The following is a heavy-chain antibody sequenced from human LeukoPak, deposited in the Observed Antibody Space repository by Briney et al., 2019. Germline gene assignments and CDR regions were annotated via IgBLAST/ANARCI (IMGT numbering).Heavy chain of an antibody. Sequence: GGSLRLSCAASGFTFSSYAMTWVRQAPGKGLEWVSGISGSGASTYYAGSVQGRFSISRDNSENTLYLQMISLRAEDTALYYCAKDFVGSIPDAFDIWGQGTMVTVSS. CDR2: ISGSGAST. V-gene: IGHV3-23*01. D-gene: IGHD2-15*01. CDR1: GFTFSSYA. J-gene: IGHJ3*02. CDR3: AKDFVGSIPDAFDI.